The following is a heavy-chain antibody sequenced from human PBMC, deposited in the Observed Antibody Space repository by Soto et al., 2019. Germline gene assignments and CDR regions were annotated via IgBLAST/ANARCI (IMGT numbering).Heavy chain of an antibody. D-gene: IGHD3-3*01. CDR3: AKMKGFWSGYTGGYYFDY. V-gene: IGHV3-30*18. CDR2: ISYDGSNK. CDR1: GFTFSSYG. J-gene: IGHJ4*02. Sequence: GGSLRLSCAASGFTFSSYGMHWVRQAPGKGLEWVAVISYDGSNKYYADSVKGRFTISRDNSKNTLYLQMNSLRAEDTAVYYCAKMKGFWSGYTGGYYFDYWGQGTLVTVSS.